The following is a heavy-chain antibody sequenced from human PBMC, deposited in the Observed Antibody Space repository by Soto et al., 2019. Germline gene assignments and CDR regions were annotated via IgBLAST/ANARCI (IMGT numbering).Heavy chain of an antibody. D-gene: IGHD1-1*01. CDR3: GRGGTGYPDSYYYGMDV. J-gene: IGHJ6*02. Sequence: SETLSLTCAVCGGSFSGYYCSWIRQPPGKGLESIAEINHSGITNYNPYLKSRVTISVDTSKNHFSLKLSSVTAADTAVYYCGRGGTGYPDSYYYGMDVWGQGTTVTVFS. CDR2: INHSGIT. V-gene: IGHV4-34*01. CDR1: GGSFSGYY.